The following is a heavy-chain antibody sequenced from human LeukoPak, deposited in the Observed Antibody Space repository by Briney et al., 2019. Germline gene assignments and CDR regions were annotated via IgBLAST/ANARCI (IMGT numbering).Heavy chain of an antibody. J-gene: IGHJ6*02. Sequence: KPSETLSLTCTVSGGSISSYYWSWIRQPPGKGLEWIGEINHSGSTNYNPSLKSRVTISVDTSKNQFSLKLSSVTAADTAVYYCARDCSSTSCYLVESMDVWGQGTTVTVSS. V-gene: IGHV4-34*01. CDR3: ARDCSSTSCYLVESMDV. CDR2: INHSGST. D-gene: IGHD2-2*01. CDR1: GGSISSYY.